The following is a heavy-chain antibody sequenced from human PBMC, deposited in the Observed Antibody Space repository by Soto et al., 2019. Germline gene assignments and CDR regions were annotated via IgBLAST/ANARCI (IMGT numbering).Heavy chain of an antibody. CDR2: ISSSSSYI. Sequence: VQLVESGGGLVKPGGSLRLSCAASGFTFSSCSMNWVRQAPGKGLEWVSSISSSSSYIYYADSVKGRFTISRDNAKNSLYLQMNSLRAEDTAVYYCARVVPAAISAFDYWGQGTLVTVSS. CDR1: GFTFSSCS. CDR3: ARVVPAAISAFDY. J-gene: IGHJ4*02. D-gene: IGHD2-2*02. V-gene: IGHV3-21*01.